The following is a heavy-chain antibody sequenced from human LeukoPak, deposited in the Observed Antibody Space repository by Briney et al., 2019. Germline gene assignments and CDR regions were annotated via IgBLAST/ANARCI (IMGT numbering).Heavy chain of an antibody. CDR3: AREKTLSNKTVTTNWFAP. V-gene: IGHV4-31*03. CDR1: GGSISSGGYY. Sequence: SETLSLTCTVSGGSISSGGYYWSWIRQHPGKGLEWIGYIYYSGSTYYNPSLKSRVTISVDTSKNQFSLKLSAVTAADTAVYYCAREKTLSNKTVTTNWFAPWGQGTLVTVSS. J-gene: IGHJ5*02. D-gene: IGHD4-17*01. CDR2: IYYSGST.